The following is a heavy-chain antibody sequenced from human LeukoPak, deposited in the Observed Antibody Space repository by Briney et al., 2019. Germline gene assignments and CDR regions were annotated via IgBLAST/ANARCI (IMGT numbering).Heavy chain of an antibody. J-gene: IGHJ4*02. CDR2: IIPIFGTA. V-gene: IGHV1-69*05. Sequence: GASVKVSCKASGGTFSSYAISWVRQAPGQGLEWMGGIIPIFGTANYAQKFQGRVTMTRNTSISTAYMELSSLRSEDTAVYYCARINRPPDYSDYWGQGTLVTVSS. CDR1: GGTFSSYA. D-gene: IGHD5-12*01. CDR3: ARINRPPDYSDY.